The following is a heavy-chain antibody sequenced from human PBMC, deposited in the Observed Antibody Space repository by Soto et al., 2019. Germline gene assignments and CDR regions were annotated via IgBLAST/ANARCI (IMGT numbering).Heavy chain of an antibody. J-gene: IGHJ6*02. CDR3: AGVVPPADYGMDV. V-gene: IGHV4-59*01. Sequence: SETLSLTCTVSGGSISSYYWSWIRQPPGKGLEWIGYIYYSGSTNYNPSLKSRVTISVDTSKNQFSLKLSSVTAADTAVYYCAGVVPPADYGMDVWGQGTTVTVSS. D-gene: IGHD2-2*01. CDR1: GGSISSYY. CDR2: IYYSGST.